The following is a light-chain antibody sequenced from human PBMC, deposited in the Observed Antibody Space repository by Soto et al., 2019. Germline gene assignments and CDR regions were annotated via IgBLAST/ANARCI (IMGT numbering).Light chain of an antibody. CDR2: EVT. V-gene: IGLV2-23*02. CDR3: CSFAGSYTWV. J-gene: IGLJ2*01. Sequence: QSALTQPASVSGSPGQSITISCTGTSSDIGNYQSVSWYQHHPGRAPKLILYEVTKRPSGVSNRFSGYKSGDTASLTISGLQAEDESDYYCCSFAGSYTWVFGGGTK. CDR1: SSDIGNYQS.